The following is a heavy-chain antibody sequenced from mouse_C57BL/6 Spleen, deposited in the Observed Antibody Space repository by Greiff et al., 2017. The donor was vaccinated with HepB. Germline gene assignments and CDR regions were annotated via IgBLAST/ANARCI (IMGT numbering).Heavy chain of an antibody. D-gene: IGHD1-1*01. Sequence: VQLMESGPGLVAPSQSLSITCTVSGFSLTSYAISWVRQPPGKGLEWLGVIWTGGGTNYNSALKSRLSISKDNSKSQVFLKMNSLQTDDTARYYCARNTVVATDWYFDVWGTGTTVTVSS. J-gene: IGHJ1*03. CDR2: IWTGGGT. CDR1: GFSLTSYA. CDR3: ARNTVVATDWYFDV. V-gene: IGHV2-9-1*01.